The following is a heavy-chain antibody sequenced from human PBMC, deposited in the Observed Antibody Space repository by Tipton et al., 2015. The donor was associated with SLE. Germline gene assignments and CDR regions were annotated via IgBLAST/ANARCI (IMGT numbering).Heavy chain of an antibody. CDR2: ISSDSTLT. CDR1: GFTFYSFT. V-gene: IGHV3-21*03. J-gene: IGHJ2*01. CDR3: ARRGSLGFCSGGICFDWYFDL. Sequence: GSLRLSCAASGFTFYSFTMNWVRQAPGKGLEWVASISSDSTLTQCADSVKGRFTISRDNEKRSLFLQINSLTAEDTAVYYCARRGSLGFCSGGICFDWYFDLWGRGTLVTVSS. D-gene: IGHD2-8*02.